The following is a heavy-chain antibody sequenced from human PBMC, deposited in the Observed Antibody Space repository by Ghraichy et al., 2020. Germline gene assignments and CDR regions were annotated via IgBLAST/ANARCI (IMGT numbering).Heavy chain of an antibody. CDR2: INHSGST. CDR1: GGSFSGYY. D-gene: IGHD3-10*01. Sequence: SETLSLTCAVYGGSFSGYYWSWIRQPPGKGLEWIGEINHSGSTNYNPSLKSRVTISVDTSKNQFSLKLSSVTAADTAVYYCARGVLTPTMVRGVIRPWGQGTLVTVSS. CDR3: ARGVLTPTMVRGVIRP. J-gene: IGHJ5*02. V-gene: IGHV4-34*01.